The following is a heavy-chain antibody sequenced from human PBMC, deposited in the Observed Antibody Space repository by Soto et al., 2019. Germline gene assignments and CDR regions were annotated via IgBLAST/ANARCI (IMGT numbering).Heavy chain of an antibody. CDR1: GFTFTRYS. CDR3: ARESEDLTSNFDY. J-gene: IGHJ4*02. V-gene: IGHV3-21*06. CDR2: ISSTTNYI. Sequence: PGGSLRLSCSASGFTFTRYSMNWVRQAPGKGLEWVSSISSTTNYIYYGDSMKGRFTISRDNAKNSLYLEMNSLRAEDTAVYYCARESEDLTSNFDYWGQGTLVTVSS.